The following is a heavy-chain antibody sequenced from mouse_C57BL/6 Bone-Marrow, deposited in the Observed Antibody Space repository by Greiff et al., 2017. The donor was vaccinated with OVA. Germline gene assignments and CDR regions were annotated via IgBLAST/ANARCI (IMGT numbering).Heavy chain of an antibody. V-gene: IGHV1-55*01. CDR3: ANDGYYVPFAY. CDR2: LYPGSGST. J-gene: IGHJ3*01. CDR1: GYTFTSYW. Sequence: QVQLQQPGAELVKPGASVKMSCKASGYTFTSYWITWVKQRPGQGLEWIGDLYPGSGSTNYNEKFKSKATLTVDTSSSTACMQLSSLTSEDSAVYYCANDGYYVPFAYWGQGTLVTVSA. D-gene: IGHD2-3*01.